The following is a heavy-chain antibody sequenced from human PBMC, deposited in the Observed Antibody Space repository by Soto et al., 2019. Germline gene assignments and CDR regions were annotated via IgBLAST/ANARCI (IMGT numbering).Heavy chain of an antibody. CDR1: GGTFSSYA. V-gene: IGHV1-69*12. CDR3: ASPGRGYSYGPEDYYGMDV. Sequence: QVQLVQSGAEVKKPGSSVKVSCKASGGTFSSYAISWVRQAPGQGLEWMGGIIPIFGTANYAQQFQGRVTITADEATSTAYRELSSLRSEDTAVYYCASPGRGYSYGPEDYYGMDVWGQGTTVTVSS. D-gene: IGHD5-18*01. J-gene: IGHJ6*02. CDR2: IIPIFGTA.